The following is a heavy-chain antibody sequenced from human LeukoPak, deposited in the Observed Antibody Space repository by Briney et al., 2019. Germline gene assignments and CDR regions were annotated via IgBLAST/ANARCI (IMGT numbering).Heavy chain of an antibody. CDR2: INHSGST. Sequence: SETLSLTCAVSGGSISSSSYYWSWIRQPPGKGLEWIGEINHSGSTNYNPSLKSRVTISVDTSKNQFSLKLSSVTAADTAVYYCATLSGSYLAYWGQGTLVTVSS. CDR1: GGSISSSSYY. J-gene: IGHJ4*02. D-gene: IGHD1-26*01. CDR3: ATLSGSYLAY. V-gene: IGHV4-39*07.